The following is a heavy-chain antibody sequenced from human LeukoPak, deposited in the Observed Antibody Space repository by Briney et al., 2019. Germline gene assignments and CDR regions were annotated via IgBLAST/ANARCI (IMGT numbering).Heavy chain of an antibody. D-gene: IGHD3-16*01. V-gene: IGHV3-23*01. CDR2: ITGNGINT. J-gene: IGHJ3*02. CDR1: GFPFSYYA. CDR3: AKTRAVWDSDAFDI. Sequence: GGSLRLSCAAYGFPFSYYAMSWVRQAPGKGREWISGITGNGINTYSADSVKGRFTISRDNSKNTLYLQMNSLRAEDTAVYYCAKTRAVWDSDAFDIWGQGTMVIVSS.